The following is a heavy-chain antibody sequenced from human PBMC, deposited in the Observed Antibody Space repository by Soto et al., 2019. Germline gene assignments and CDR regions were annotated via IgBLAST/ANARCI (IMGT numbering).Heavy chain of an antibody. CDR3: ARGRTSSRPVAIGYGYGMDV. V-gene: IGHV1-18*04. D-gene: IGHD2-21*01. J-gene: IGHJ6*02. CDR2: ISAYNGNT. CDR1: GYTFTSYG. Sequence: ASVKVSCKASGYTFTSYGISCVRQAPGQGLEWMGGISAYNGNTNYAQKLQGRVTMTTDTSTSTAYMELRSMRSDDTAVYYCARGRTSSRPVAIGYGYGMDVWDRGTRV.